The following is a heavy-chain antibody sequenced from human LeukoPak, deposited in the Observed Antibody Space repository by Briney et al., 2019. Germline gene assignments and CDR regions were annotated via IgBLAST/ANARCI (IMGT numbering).Heavy chain of an antibody. J-gene: IGHJ4*02. CDR3: ARGPPREYCSGGSCYTNFDY. CDR1: GGSFSGYY. Sequence: PSETLSLTCAVYGGSFSGYYWSWIRRPPGKGLEWIGEINHSGSTNYNPSLKSRVTISVDTSKNQFSLKLSSVTAADTAVYYCARGPPREYCSGGSCYTNFDYWGQGTLVTVST. CDR2: INHSGST. V-gene: IGHV4-34*01. D-gene: IGHD2-15*01.